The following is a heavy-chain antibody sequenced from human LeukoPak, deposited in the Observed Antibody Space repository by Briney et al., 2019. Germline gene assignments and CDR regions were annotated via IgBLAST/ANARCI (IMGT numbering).Heavy chain of an antibody. D-gene: IGHD2-15*01. CDR1: GGFISSGSYY. CDR2: IYTSGST. CDR3: ARGSEILDY. V-gene: IGHV4-61*02. Sequence: SETLSLTCTVSGGFISSGSYYWSWIRQPAGKGLEWIGRIYTSGSTNYNPSLKSRVTISVGTSKNQFSLKLSSVTAADTAVYYCARGSEILDYWGQGTLVTVSS. J-gene: IGHJ4*02.